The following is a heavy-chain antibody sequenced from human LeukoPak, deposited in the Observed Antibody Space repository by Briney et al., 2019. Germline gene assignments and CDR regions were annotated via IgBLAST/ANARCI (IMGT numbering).Heavy chain of an antibody. CDR1: GGTFSSYA. CDR2: IIPIFGTA. V-gene: IGHV1-69*13. D-gene: IGHD1-26*01. Sequence: SVKVSCKASGGTFSSYAISWVRQAPGQGLEWMGGIIPIFGTANYAQKFQGRVTITADESTSTAYMELSSLRSEDTAVYYCARDQTPYSARSKGFHDAFDIWGQGTMVTVSS. J-gene: IGHJ3*02. CDR3: ARDQTPYSARSKGFHDAFDI.